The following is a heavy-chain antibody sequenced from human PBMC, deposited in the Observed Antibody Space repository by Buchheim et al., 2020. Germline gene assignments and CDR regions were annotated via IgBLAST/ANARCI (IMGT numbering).Heavy chain of an antibody. D-gene: IGHD2-15*01. CDR1: GYTFTSYY. J-gene: IGHJ5*02. CDR3: ARGGYCSGGSCYGWFDP. V-gene: IGHV1-46*01. Sequence: QVQLVQSGAEVKKPGASVKVSCKASGYTFTSYYMHWVRQAPGQGLEWMGIINPSGGSTSYAQQFQGRVTMTRDTSTRTVHMELSSLRSEDTAVYYCARGGYCSGGSCYGWFDPWGQGTL. CDR2: INPSGGST.